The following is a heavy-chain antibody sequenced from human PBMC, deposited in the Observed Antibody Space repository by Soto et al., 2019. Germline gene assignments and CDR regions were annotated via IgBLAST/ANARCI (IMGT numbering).Heavy chain of an antibody. CDR3: AKDQNIQLWPRYYYYGMDV. CDR1: GLTFSSYA. J-gene: IGHJ6*02. V-gene: IGHV3-23*01. Sequence: EVQLLESGGALVQPGGSRSLSWPASGLTFSSYAMGGVRQAQGKGREWVSPISGSGGSTYYADSVKGRFTISRDNSKNTLYLQMNSLRAEDTAVYYCAKDQNIQLWPRYYYYGMDVWGQGTTVTVSS. CDR2: ISGSGGST. D-gene: IGHD5-18*01.